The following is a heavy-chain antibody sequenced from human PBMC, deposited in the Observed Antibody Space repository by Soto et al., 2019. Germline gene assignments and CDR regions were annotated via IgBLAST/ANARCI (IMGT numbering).Heavy chain of an antibody. CDR1: GFTFDDYA. CDR3: AKDIGSAYLVDY. V-gene: IGHV3-9*01. D-gene: IGHD6-6*01. Sequence: GGSLRLSCAASGFTFDDYAMHWVRQAPGKGLEWVSTISWNSGSMHYADSVKGRFTISRDNAKNSLYLQMNTLRAEDTALYYCAKDIGSAYLVDYWGQGTLVTVSS. J-gene: IGHJ4*02. CDR2: ISWNSGSM.